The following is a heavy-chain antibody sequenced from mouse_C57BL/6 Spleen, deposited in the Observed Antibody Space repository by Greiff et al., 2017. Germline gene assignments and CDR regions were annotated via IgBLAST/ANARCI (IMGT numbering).Heavy chain of an antibody. CDR2: IDPETGGT. CDR1: GYTFTDYE. CDR3: TRQGYYGSSPDY. J-gene: IGHJ2*01. D-gene: IGHD1-1*01. Sequence: VQLVESGAELVRPGASVTLSCKASGYTFTDYEMHWVKQTPVHGLEWIGAIDPETGGTAYNQKFKGKAILTADKSSSTAYMELRSLTSEDSAVYYCTRQGYYGSSPDYWGQGTTLTVSS. V-gene: IGHV1-15*01.